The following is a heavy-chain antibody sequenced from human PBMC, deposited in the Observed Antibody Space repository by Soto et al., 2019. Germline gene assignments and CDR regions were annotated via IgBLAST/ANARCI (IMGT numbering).Heavy chain of an antibody. CDR3: ARGGGYDSFDY. D-gene: IGHD5-12*01. CDR2: ISHLEST. Sequence: NPSETLSLTCTVSGASISYGGFSWSWIRQSPGKGLEWIGYISHLESTYFHPSFKSRLTMSIDRTRNQFSLKLSSVAAADMAVYYCARGGGYDSFDYWGQGVLVTAPQ. CDR1: GASISYGGFS. V-gene: IGHV4-30-2*06. J-gene: IGHJ4*02.